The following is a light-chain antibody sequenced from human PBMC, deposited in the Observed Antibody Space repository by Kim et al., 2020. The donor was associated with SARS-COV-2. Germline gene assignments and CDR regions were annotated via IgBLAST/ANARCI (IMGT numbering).Light chain of an antibody. CDR2: WAS. Sequence: RDTINCKSSQNIFYSSNNKNFLTWYQQKPGQPPKVLIYWASIRESGVPDRFSGSGSATDFTLTISSLQAEDVAVYYCQQYFATPYTFGQGTKLEI. J-gene: IGKJ2*01. V-gene: IGKV4-1*01. CDR3: QQYFATPYT. CDR1: QNIFYSSNNKNF.